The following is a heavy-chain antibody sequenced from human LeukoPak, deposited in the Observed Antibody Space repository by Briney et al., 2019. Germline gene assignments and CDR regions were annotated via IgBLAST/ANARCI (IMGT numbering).Heavy chain of an antibody. D-gene: IGHD2-15*01. CDR3: TTEQGYCSGGSCYSLGFFQH. V-gene: IGHV3-23*01. CDR1: GFTFSSYA. CDR2: IRGSGGST. J-gene: IGHJ1*01. Sequence: GGSLRLSCAASGFTFSSYAMSWVRQAPGKGLEWVSAIRGSGGSTYYAAPVKGRFTISRDDSKNTLYLQMNSLKTEDTAVYYCTTEQGYCSGGSCYSLGFFQHWGQGTLVTVSS.